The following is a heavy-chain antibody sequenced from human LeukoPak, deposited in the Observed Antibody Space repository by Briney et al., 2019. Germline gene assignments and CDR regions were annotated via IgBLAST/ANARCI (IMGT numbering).Heavy chain of an antibody. Sequence: GGSLRLSCAASGVTFDDYAMHWVRQAPGRGLEWVSGISRNSGTIVYADSVKGRFTISRDNAKNSLYLQMNSLRVEDTALYYCAKDRPFRDYYDSSSYSNYFDYWGEGTLVTVSS. D-gene: IGHD3-22*01. CDR1: GVTFDDYA. J-gene: IGHJ4*02. CDR2: ISRNSGTI. CDR3: AKDRPFRDYYDSSSYSNYFDY. V-gene: IGHV3-9*01.